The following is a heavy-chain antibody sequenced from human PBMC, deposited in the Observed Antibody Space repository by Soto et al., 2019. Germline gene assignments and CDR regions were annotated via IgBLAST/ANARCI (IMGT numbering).Heavy chain of an antibody. D-gene: IGHD3-3*01. J-gene: IGHJ5*02. CDR3: AKDPNYDFWSGYSGSGWFDP. Sequence: EVQLVESGGGLVKPGGSLRLSCAASGFTFSTYSMNWVRQAPGKGLEWVSSITGSGTYTYYADSVKGRFTISRDNAKNSLSLQMNGLRAEDTAVYYCAKDPNYDFWSGYSGSGWFDPWGQGTLVTVSS. CDR1: GFTFSTYS. V-gene: IGHV3-21*01. CDR2: ITGSGTYT.